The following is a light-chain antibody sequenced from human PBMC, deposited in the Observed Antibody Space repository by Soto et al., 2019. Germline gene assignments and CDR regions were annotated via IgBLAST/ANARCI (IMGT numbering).Light chain of an antibody. Sequence: QSALAQPGSVSGSPGQSLTISCTGTSSDVGGYNYVSWYQQHPGKAPKLMIYEVSNRPSGVSHRFSGSKSGNTASLTIPGRQAEDEADYYCSSYPGSSTLPYGFGTGPKATVL. V-gene: IGLV2-14*01. CDR2: EVS. CDR1: SSDVGGYNY. J-gene: IGLJ1*01. CDR3: SSYPGSSTLPYG.